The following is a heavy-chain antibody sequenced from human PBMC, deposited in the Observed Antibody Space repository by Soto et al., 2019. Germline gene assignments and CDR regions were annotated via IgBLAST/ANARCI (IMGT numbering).Heavy chain of an antibody. Sequence: ASVKVSCKASGGTFSSYAISWVRQAPGQGLEWMGGIIPIFGTANYAQKFQGRVTVTADESTSTAYMELSSLRSEDTAVYYCARNLSGIAAQETSPYYYYGMDVWGQGTTVTVSS. CDR1: GGTFSSYA. CDR2: IIPIFGTA. CDR3: ARNLSGIAAQETSPYYYYGMDV. D-gene: IGHD6-25*01. J-gene: IGHJ6*02. V-gene: IGHV1-69*13.